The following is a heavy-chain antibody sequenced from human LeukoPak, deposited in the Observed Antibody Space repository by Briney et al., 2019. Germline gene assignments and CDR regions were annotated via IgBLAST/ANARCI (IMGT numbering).Heavy chain of an antibody. V-gene: IGHV1-2*02. CDR2: INPNSGGT. J-gene: IGHJ4*02. CDR3: ARANGVTGGPLRY. CDR1: GYTFTGYY. Sequence: ASVKVSCKASGYTFTGYYMHWVRQAPGQGLEWMGWINPNSGGTNYAQKFQGRVTMTRDTSISTAYMELSRLRSDDTAVYYCARANGVTGGPLRYWGQGTLVTVSS. D-gene: IGHD7-27*01.